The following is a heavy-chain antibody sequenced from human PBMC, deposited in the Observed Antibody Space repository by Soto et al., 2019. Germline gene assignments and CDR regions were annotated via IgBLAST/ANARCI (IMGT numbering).Heavy chain of an antibody. Sequence: PSETLSLTCAVCGGSISGYYWSWIRQPPGKGLEWIGEINHSGSTNYNPSLKSRVTISVDTSKNQFSLKLSSVTAADTAVYYCARPYDSSGYYAYFDYWGQGTLVTVSS. J-gene: IGHJ4*02. CDR3: ARPYDSSGYYAYFDY. D-gene: IGHD3-22*01. V-gene: IGHV4-34*01. CDR2: INHSGST. CDR1: GGSISGYY.